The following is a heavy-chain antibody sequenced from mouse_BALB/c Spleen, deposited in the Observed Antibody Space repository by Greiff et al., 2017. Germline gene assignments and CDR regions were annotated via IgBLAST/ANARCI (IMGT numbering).Heavy chain of an antibody. CDR2: ISSGGST. CDR1: GFTFSSYA. CDR3: ASYGTLAWFAY. D-gene: IGHD2-1*01. Sequence: EVMLVESGGGLVKPGGSLKLSCAASGFTFSSYAMSWVRQTPEKRLEWVASISSGGSTYYPDSVKGRFTISRDNARNILYLQMSSLRSEDTAMYYCASYGTLAWFAYWGQGTLVTVSA. J-gene: IGHJ3*01. V-gene: IGHV5-6-5*01.